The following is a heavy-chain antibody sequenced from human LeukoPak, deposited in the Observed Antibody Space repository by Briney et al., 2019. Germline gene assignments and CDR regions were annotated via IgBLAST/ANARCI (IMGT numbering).Heavy chain of an antibody. CDR2: IYYSGST. Sequence: SETLSLTCTVSGDSISSGGYSWSWIRQPPGKGLEWIGYIYYSGSTYYNPSLKSRVTISVDTSKNQFSLKLSSVTAADTAVYYCARFFTYYYDSSGSDYPYYFDYWGQGTLVTVSS. D-gene: IGHD3-22*01. CDR1: GDSISSGGYS. J-gene: IGHJ4*02. V-gene: IGHV4-30-4*07. CDR3: ARFFTYYYDSSGSDYPYYFDY.